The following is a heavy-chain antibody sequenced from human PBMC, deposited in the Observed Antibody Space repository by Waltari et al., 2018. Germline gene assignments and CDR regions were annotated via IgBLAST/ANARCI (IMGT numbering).Heavy chain of an antibody. CDR2: IKEDGSAQ. CDR1: GFAFSSSW. CDR3: ARATNHVFDN. J-gene: IGHJ4*02. V-gene: IGHV3-7*01. Sequence: EVQVVESGGGLVQPGGSLRLSCAPSGFAFSSSWISWLRQAPGQGLEWVANIKEDGSAQYYLDSVRGRFTISRDNTKNSLFLQMNSLRAEDTAVYFCARATNHVFDNWGQGTLVTVSS.